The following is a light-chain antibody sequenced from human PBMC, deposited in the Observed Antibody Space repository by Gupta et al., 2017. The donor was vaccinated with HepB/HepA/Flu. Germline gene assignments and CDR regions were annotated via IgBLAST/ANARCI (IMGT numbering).Light chain of an antibody. CDR1: QTRLYSDWRTY. CDR3: RQSLYIPIS. J-gene: IGKJ4*01. Sequence: DIVLTQTPLSLSVTPGQPASISCKSSQTRLYSDWRTYLYWYLQKPGQAPQPLIYEVSKRGPGVPNRFSGSGSGTDFTLEISRVEPEDFGIYYCRQSLYIPISFGEGTKVEIK. CDR2: EVS. V-gene: IGKV2D-29*01.